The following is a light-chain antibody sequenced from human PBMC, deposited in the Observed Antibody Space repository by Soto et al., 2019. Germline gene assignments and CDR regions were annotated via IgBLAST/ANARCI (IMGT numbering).Light chain of an antibody. CDR1: SSDVGGYNY. V-gene: IGLV2-8*01. Sequence: QSALTQPPSASGSPGQSVTISCTGTSSDVGGYNYVSWYQQHPGKAPKLVIYEVSKRPSGVPDRFSGSKSGNTASLTVSGLQAEDEADYSCSSYAGGNNVVFGGGTKVTVL. J-gene: IGLJ2*01. CDR2: EVS. CDR3: SSYAGGNNVV.